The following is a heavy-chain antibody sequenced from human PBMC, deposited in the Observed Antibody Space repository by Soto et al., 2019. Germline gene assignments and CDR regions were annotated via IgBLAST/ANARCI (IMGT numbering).Heavy chain of an antibody. Sequence: QVQLQESGPGLVKPSQTLSLTCTVSGGSISSGGYYWSWIRQHPGKGLEWIGYIYYSGSTYYNPSLKSRVTISIDTSKNQFSLKLSSVTAADTAVYYCARERGGNSSGYYLNLHHDAFDIWGQGTMVTVSS. CDR3: ARERGGNSSGYYLNLHHDAFDI. V-gene: IGHV4-31*03. CDR2: IYYSGST. CDR1: GGSISSGGYY. D-gene: IGHD3-22*01. J-gene: IGHJ3*02.